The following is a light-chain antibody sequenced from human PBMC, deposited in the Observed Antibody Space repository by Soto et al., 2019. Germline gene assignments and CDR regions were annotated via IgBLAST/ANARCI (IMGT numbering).Light chain of an antibody. CDR1: SSNIGTNS. V-gene: IGLV1-44*01. J-gene: IGLJ1*01. Sequence: QAVLTQPPSASGTPGQRVTISCSGGSSNIGTNSVNWYQQLPGRAPKLLIYNNDLRPSGVPDRFSGSKSGTSASLAISGLQSEDEADYYCAAWDDSLNGLYVFGIGTKLTVL. CDR2: NND. CDR3: AAWDDSLNGLYV.